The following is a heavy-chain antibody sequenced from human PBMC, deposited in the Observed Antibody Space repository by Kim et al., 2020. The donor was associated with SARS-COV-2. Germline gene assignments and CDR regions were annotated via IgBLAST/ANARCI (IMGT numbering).Heavy chain of an antibody. D-gene: IGHD1-20*01. CDR3: ARDLGYNWNYYYYYGMDV. CDR2: IYYSGST. V-gene: IGHV4-59*01. Sequence: SETLSLICTVSGGSISSYYWSWIRQPPGKGLEWIGYIYYSGSTNYNPSLKSRVTISVDTSKNQFSLKLSSVTAADTAVYYCARDLGYNWNYYYYYGMDVWGQATSVTVSS. CDR1: GGSISSYY. J-gene: IGHJ6*02.